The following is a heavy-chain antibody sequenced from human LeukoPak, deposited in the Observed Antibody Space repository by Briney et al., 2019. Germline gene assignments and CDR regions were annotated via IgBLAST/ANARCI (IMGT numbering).Heavy chain of an antibody. CDR1: GFTFSDYY. Sequence: GGSLRLSCAASGFTFSDYYMSWIRQAPGQGLEWVSYISGTGSKTNYADSMRGRFTISRDNARHLLYLQMSSLRAEDTAVYYCARDFRGGAAFRWFDPWGQGTLVTVSP. V-gene: IGHV3-11*05. CDR3: ARDFRGGAAFRWFDP. CDR2: ISGTGSKT. J-gene: IGHJ5*02. D-gene: IGHD3-10*01.